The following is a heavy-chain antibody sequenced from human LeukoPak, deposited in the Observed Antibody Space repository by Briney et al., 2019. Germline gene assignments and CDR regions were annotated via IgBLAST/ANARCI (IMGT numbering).Heavy chain of an antibody. Sequence: SSETLSLTCTVSGGSVSSGNYYWSWIRLPPGKGLEWIGYIYYSGRTNYNPSLKSRVTISLDTSKNQFSLKLRSVTAADTAVYYCARGQCELRFWGQGTLVTVSS. D-gene: IGHD1-26*01. CDR2: IYYSGRT. CDR3: ARGQCELRF. J-gene: IGHJ4*02. V-gene: IGHV4-61*01. CDR1: GGSVSSGNYY.